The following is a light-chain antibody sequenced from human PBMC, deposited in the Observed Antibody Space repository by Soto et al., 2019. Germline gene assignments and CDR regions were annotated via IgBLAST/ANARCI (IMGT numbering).Light chain of an antibody. CDR2: EVS. CDR3: SSYAATSSLV. J-gene: IGLJ3*02. Sequence: QSALTQPASVSGSPGQSITMSCTGSSSDIGTYNFVSWYQQHADKAPRLILYEVSNRPSGVSSRFSGSKSGNSASLTISGLPPEDEAHYFCSSYAATSSLVFGGGTKVTVL. V-gene: IGLV2-14*01. CDR1: SSDIGTYNF.